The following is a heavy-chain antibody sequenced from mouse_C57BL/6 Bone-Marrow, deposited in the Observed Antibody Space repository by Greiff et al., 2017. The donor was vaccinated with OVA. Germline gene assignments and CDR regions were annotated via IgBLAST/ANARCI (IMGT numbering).Heavy chain of an antibody. Sequence: LVESGAELVKPGASVKVSCKASGYTFTSYWMHWVKQRPGQGLEWIGRIHPSDSDTNYNQKFKGKATLTVDKSSSTAYMQLSSLTSEDSAVYYCAISGGTTVVGGGYWGQGTTLTVSS. CDR1: GYTFTSYW. V-gene: IGHV1-74*01. J-gene: IGHJ2*01. CDR2: IHPSDSDT. CDR3: AISGGTTVVGGGY. D-gene: IGHD1-1*01.